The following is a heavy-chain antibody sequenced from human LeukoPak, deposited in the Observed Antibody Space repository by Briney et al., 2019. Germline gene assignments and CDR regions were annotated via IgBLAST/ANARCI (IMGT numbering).Heavy chain of an antibody. V-gene: IGHV4-34*12. CDR3: ARRVGRWFGERAYYYNYMDV. Sequence: SETLSLTCAVYGGSFRGYYWSWFRQPPGKGLDWIGEFINGGSTNYNPSLKSRVTISVDTSKNQFSLKLSSVTAADTAVYYCARRVGRWFGERAYYYNYMDVWGRGTTVTISS. CDR2: FINGGST. D-gene: IGHD3-10*01. J-gene: IGHJ6*03. CDR1: GGSFRGYY.